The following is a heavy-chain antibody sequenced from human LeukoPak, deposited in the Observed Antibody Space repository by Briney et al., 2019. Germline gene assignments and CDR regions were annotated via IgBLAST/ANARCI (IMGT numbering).Heavy chain of an antibody. CDR3: ARGYWFYFDY. CDR2: IYISGTT. J-gene: IGHJ4*02. D-gene: IGHD2-8*02. V-gene: IGHV4-61*02. Sequence: SQTLSLTCTVSGGSISSGSYYWSWIRQPAGKGLEWIGRIYISGTTNYNPSLKSRVTISADTSKNQFSLKVTSVTVADTAVYYCARGYWFYFDYWGQGTLVTVSS. CDR1: GGSISSGSYY.